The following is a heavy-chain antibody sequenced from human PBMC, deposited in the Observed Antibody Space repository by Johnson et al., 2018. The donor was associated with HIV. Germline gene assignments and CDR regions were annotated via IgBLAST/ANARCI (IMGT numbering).Heavy chain of an antibody. J-gene: IGHJ3*02. CDR1: GFTFSDYY. V-gene: IGHV3-11*04. CDR3: ARDKDYGDYSPTDAFDI. D-gene: IGHD4-17*01. Sequence: QVQLVESGGGLVKPGGSLRLSCAASGFTFSDYYMSWIRQAPGKGLEWVSYISSSTNTIYYADSVKGRFTISRDKAKKSLSLQMNSLRSEDTAVYYCARDKDYGDYSPTDAFDIWGQGTMVTVSS. CDR2: ISSSTNTI.